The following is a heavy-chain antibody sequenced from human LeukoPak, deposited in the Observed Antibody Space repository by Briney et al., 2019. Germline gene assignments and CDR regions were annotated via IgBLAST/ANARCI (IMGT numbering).Heavy chain of an antibody. V-gene: IGHV3-21*01. CDR3: ARDQGGLRIYYYGMDV. Sequence: PGGSLRLSCAASGFTFSSYSMNWVRQAPGKGLEWVSSISSSSSYTYYADSVKGRFTISRDNAKNSLYLQMNSLRAEDTAVYYCARDQGGLRIYYYGMDVWGQGTTVTVSS. D-gene: IGHD4-17*01. CDR2: ISSSSSYT. J-gene: IGHJ6*02. CDR1: GFTFSSYS.